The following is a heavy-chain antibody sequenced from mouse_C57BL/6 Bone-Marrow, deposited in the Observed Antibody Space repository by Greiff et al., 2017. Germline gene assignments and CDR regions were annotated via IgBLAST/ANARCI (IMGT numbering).Heavy chain of an antibody. J-gene: IGHJ2*01. D-gene: IGHD1-1*01. CDR1: GFTFSSYG. CDR3: ARHRGSSFDY. V-gene: IGHV5-6*01. CDR2: ISSGGSYT. Sequence: EVQLVESGGDLVKPGGSLKLSCAASGFTFSSYGMSWVRQTPDKRLEWVATISSGGSYTYYPDSVKGRFTISRDNAKNTLYLQMSRLKSEDTAMYYCARHRGSSFDYWGQGTTLTVSS.